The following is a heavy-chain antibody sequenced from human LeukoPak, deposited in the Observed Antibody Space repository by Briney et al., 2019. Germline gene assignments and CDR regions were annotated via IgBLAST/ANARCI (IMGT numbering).Heavy chain of an antibody. CDR3: VKDRSLEWWRPCFDY. V-gene: IGHV3-30*02. CDR2: IRYDGSNK. J-gene: IGHJ4*02. Sequence: GGSLRLSCAASGFTFSSYGMHWVRQAPGKGLEWVAFIRYDGSNKYYADSVKGRFTISRDNSKNTLYPQMNSLRAEDTAVYYCVKDRSLEWWRPCFDYWGQGTLVTVSS. D-gene: IGHD3-3*01. CDR1: GFTFSSYG.